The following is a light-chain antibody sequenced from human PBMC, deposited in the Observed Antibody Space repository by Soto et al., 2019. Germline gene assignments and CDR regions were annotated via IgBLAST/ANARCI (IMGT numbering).Light chain of an antibody. Sequence: QSVLTQSSSASASLGSSVKLTCILSSGHNTYIIAWHQQQPGKAPRFLMTLDRSGSYNRGSGVPDRFSGSSSGADRYLTISNLQFEDEGAYYCYTWYSNTHKVFGGGTKLTVL. CDR1: SGHNTYI. CDR2: LDRSGSY. J-gene: IGLJ3*02. V-gene: IGLV4-60*02. CDR3: YTWYSNTHKV.